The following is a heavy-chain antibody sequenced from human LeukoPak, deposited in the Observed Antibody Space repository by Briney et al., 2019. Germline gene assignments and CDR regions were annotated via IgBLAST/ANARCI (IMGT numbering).Heavy chain of an antibody. D-gene: IGHD6-19*01. CDR3: ARVPPAPSGWEIYFDY. V-gene: IGHV3-53*01. CDR2: IYSGGST. J-gene: IGHJ4*02. CDR1: GFTFSNYW. Sequence: GGSLRLSCAASGFTFSNYWMHWVRQAPGKGLEWVSVIYSGGSTYYADSVKGRFTISRDNSKNTLYLQMNSLRAEDTAVYYCARVPPAPSGWEIYFDYWGQGTLVTVSS.